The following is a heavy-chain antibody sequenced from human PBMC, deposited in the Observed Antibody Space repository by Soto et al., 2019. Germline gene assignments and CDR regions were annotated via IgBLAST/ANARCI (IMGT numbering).Heavy chain of an antibody. CDR3: ARHSLALRKNNCFDP. CDR1: GDSIISSDFY. V-gene: IGHV4-39*01. CDR2: IFYLGSS. Sequence: SETLSLTCTVSGDSIISSDFYWGWVRPPPGKGLEWIGSIFYLGSSYYNPSLKSRVTMSVDTSKNQFSLRLRSVTAADTALYFCARHSLALRKNNCFDPWGQGIMVTVSS. J-gene: IGHJ5*02. D-gene: IGHD3-3*02.